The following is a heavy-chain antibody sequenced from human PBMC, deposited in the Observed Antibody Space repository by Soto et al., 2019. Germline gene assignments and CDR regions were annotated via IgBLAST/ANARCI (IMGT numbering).Heavy chain of an antibody. D-gene: IGHD3-22*01. CDR3: AREVYYDSSGYHNWFDP. CDR2: IYYSGST. CDR1: GVSIRSGDYY. Sequence: TLSVTCPVPGVSIRSGDYYWSWIRQPLAEGLEWIGYIYYSGSTYYNPSLKSRVTISVDTSKNQFSLKLRSVNAADTAVYYCAREVYYDSSGYHNWFDPWGQGTLVTVSP. J-gene: IGHJ5*02. V-gene: IGHV4-30-4*01.